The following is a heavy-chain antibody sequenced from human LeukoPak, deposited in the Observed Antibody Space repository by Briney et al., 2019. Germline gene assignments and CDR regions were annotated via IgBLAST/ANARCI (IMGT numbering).Heavy chain of an antibody. Sequence: GGSLRLSFAASGFTFSSYWMSWVRQAPGKGLERVANIKQDGSEKYYVDSVKGRFTISRDNAKNSLYLQMNSLRAEDTAVYYCAELGITMIGGVWGKGTTVTISS. CDR2: IKQDGSEK. CDR1: GFTFSSYW. D-gene: IGHD3-10*02. CDR3: AELGITMIGGV. V-gene: IGHV3-7*01. J-gene: IGHJ6*04.